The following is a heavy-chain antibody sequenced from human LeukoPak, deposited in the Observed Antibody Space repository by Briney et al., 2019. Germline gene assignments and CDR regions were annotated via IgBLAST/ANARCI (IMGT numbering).Heavy chain of an antibody. D-gene: IGHD3-9*01. CDR3: AREYYDILTGYAYFDY. Sequence: SETLSLTCAVSGGSISSGGYSWSWIRQPPGKGLEWIGYIYHSGSTYYNPSLKSRVTISVDRSKNQFPLKLSSVTAADTAVYYCAREYYDILTGYAYFDYWGQGTLVTVSS. CDR2: IYHSGST. CDR1: GGSISSGGYS. J-gene: IGHJ4*02. V-gene: IGHV4-30-2*01.